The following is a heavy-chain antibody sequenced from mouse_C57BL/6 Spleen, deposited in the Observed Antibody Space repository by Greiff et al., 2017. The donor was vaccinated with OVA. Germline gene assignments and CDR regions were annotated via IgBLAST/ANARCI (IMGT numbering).Heavy chain of an antibody. CDR3: ASGTTVYFDY. CDR1: GYTFTDYY. V-gene: IGHV1-76*01. Sequence: VQLQESGAELVRPGASVKLSCKASGYTFTDYYINWVKQRPGQGLEWIARIYPGSGNTYYNEKFKGKATLTAEKSSSTAYMQLSSLTSEDSAVYFCASGTTVYFDYWGQGTTLTVSS. J-gene: IGHJ2*01. CDR2: IYPGSGNT. D-gene: IGHD1-1*01.